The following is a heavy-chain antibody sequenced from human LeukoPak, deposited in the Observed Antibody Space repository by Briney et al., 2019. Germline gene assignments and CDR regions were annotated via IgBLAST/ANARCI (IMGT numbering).Heavy chain of an antibody. V-gene: IGHV3-21*01. CDR3: ARVDDYGDIFDY. CDR2: ISSSYI. Sequence: GGSLRLSCAASGFTFSSYSMNWVRQAPGKGLEWVSSISSSYIYYADSVKGRFTISRDNAKNSLYLQMNSLRAEDTAVYYCARVDDYGDIFDYWGQGTLVTVSS. J-gene: IGHJ4*02. CDR1: GFTFSSYS. D-gene: IGHD4-17*01.